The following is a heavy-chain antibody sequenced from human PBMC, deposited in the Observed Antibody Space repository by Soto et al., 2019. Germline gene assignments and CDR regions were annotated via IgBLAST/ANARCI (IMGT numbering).Heavy chain of an antibody. Sequence: QVQLVQSGAEVKKPGASVKVSCQASGYTFTSYGISWVRQAPGQGLEWMGWISAYNGNTNYAQKLQGRVTMTTDTSTSTAYMELRSLRSDDTAVYYCARVWFGESTHANNWFDPWGQGTLVTVSS. J-gene: IGHJ5*02. CDR3: ARVWFGESTHANNWFDP. CDR1: GYTFTSYG. V-gene: IGHV1-18*01. D-gene: IGHD3-10*01. CDR2: ISAYNGNT.